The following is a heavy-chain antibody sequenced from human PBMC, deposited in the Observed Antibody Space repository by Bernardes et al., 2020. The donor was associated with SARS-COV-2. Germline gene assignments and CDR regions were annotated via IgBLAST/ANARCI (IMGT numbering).Heavy chain of an antibody. Sequence: TLSLTSPVSGGSLRNYFWNLLRQPQGKGLEWIGHIQNSGSLSYNPSFESRVTISVDTSKNQFSLKLTSVTAADTAGYYCARDRELGHWGRGTRVTVSS. J-gene: IGHJ4*02. CDR1: GGSLRNYF. CDR3: ARDRELGH. V-gene: IGHV4-59*01. D-gene: IGHD7-27*01. CDR2: IQNSGSL.